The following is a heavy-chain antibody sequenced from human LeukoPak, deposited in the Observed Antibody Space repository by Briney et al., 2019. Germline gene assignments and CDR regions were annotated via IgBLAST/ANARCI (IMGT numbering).Heavy chain of an antibody. Sequence: PGGSLRLSCAASGFTFSNYAMNWVRQAPGKGLEWVSAITGSGGITFYADSVKGRFTISRDNSMNTLYLQMNSLRAEDTAVYYCARVRVETLGGRSFDYWGQGTLVTVSS. V-gene: IGHV3-23*01. J-gene: IGHJ4*02. CDR3: ARVRVETLGGRSFDY. CDR1: GFTFSNYA. D-gene: IGHD3-3*01. CDR2: ITGSGGIT.